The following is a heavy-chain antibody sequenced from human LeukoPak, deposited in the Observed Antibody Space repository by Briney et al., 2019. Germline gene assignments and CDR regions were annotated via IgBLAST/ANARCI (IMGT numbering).Heavy chain of an antibody. D-gene: IGHD4-11*01. V-gene: IGHV3-23*01. CDR2: INHSGGHP. CDR3: AKDDSMTLDHFDY. CDR1: GFTLKNYA. Sequence: GGSLRLSCAAFGFTLKNYAMSWVRQAPGRGLEWVAGINHSGGHPYYADSVRGRFTISRDNSKSTLSLQMNSLRAEDTAVYYCAKDDSMTLDHFDYWGQGTLVTVSS. J-gene: IGHJ4*02.